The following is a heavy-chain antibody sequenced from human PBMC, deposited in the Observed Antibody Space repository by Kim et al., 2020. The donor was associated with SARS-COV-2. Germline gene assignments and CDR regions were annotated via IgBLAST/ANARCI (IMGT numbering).Heavy chain of an antibody. V-gene: IGHV3-23*01. CDR3: AKDFTRSGRFFDC. Sequence: ADSVKVRFTITRDNTKTTLYLQVNSLRAEDAALYYCAKDFTRSGRFFDCWGQGTLVTVSS. D-gene: IGHD2-15*01. J-gene: IGHJ5*01.